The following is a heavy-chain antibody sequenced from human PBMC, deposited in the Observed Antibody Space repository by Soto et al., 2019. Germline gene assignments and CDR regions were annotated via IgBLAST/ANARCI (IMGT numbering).Heavy chain of an antibody. CDR1: GFTFSDYA. Sequence: QVQLVESGGGVVQPGRSLILSCAASGFTFSDYAMHWVRQPPGKGLEWVAIISSDGKNTYYGDSVKGRFTISRDDSTSTLSLQMNGLRPEDTAVYFCARVHCTTELCSGLYFYYALDVWGQGTTVTVSS. J-gene: IGHJ6*02. CDR3: ARVHCTTELCSGLYFYYALDV. D-gene: IGHD2-21*01. CDR2: ISSDGKNT. V-gene: IGHV3-30*01.